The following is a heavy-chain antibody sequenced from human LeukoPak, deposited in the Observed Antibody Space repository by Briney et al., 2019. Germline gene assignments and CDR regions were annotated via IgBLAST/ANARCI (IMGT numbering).Heavy chain of an antibody. Sequence: GGSLRLSWAASGFTFSSYAISWVRQAPGQGLEWVSAISDSDGSTNYADSVKGRFAISRDNSKNTLYLQMNSLRAEDTAVYYCAKEVIGSHFDFWGQGTLVTVSS. J-gene: IGHJ4*02. CDR1: GFTFSSYA. CDR3: AKEVIGSHFDF. D-gene: IGHD1-26*01. CDR2: ISDSDGST. V-gene: IGHV3-23*01.